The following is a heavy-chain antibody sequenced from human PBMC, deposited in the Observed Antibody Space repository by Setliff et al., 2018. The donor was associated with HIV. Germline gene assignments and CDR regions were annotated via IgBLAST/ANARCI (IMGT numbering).Heavy chain of an antibody. CDR2: FYTSGTT. CDR3: GTAMYYYYGLDV. Sequence: KPSETLSLTCSVSGGSLSSGSHYCTWLRQAAGKGLEWIGHFYTSGTTNYNPSLESRVTISVDTSKNQFPLKLSSVTAADAAVYYCGTAMYYYYGLDVWGQGIRVTVSS. V-gene: IGHV4-61*09. CDR1: GGSLSSGSHY. J-gene: IGHJ6*02. D-gene: IGHD2-2*01.